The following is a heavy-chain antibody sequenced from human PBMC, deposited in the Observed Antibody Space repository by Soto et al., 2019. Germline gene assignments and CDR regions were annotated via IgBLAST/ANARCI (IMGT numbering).Heavy chain of an antibody. CDR1: GGSFSGYY. V-gene: IGHV4-34*01. CDR2: INHSGST. CDR3: ARESYYYYYYYYMDV. J-gene: IGHJ6*03. D-gene: IGHD3-10*01. Sequence: PSETLSLTCSVYGGSFSGYYWSWIRQPPGKGLEWIGEINHSGSTNYNPSLKSRVTISVDTSKNQFSLKLSSVTAADTAVYYCARESYYYYYYYYMDVWGKGTTVTVSS.